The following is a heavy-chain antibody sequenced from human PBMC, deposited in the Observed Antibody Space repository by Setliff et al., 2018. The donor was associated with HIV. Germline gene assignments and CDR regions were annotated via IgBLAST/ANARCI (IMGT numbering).Heavy chain of an antibody. CDR1: NGSISSSSYF. D-gene: IGHD1-7*01. V-gene: IGHV4-39*01. J-gene: IGHJ4*02. CDR2: IFYSGST. CDR3: ARRGIIAGTTDF. Sequence: SETLSLTCTVSNGSISSSSYFWGWIRQPPGKGLEWIGNIFYSGSTYYNPSLKSRVLISVDTSKNQFSLKLTSVTAADTAVYYCARRGIIAGTTDFWGQGTLVTVSS.